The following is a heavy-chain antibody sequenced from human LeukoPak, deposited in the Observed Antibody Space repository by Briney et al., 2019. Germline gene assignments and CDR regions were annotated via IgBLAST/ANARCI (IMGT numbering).Heavy chain of an antibody. J-gene: IGHJ6*02. Sequence: PGGSLRLSCAASGFTFSSYAMSWVRQAPGKGLEWVAVIWYDGSNKYYADSVKGRFTISRDNSKNTLYLQMNSLRAEDTAVYYCARDGTLGSGWFGYYYGMDVWGQGTTVTVSS. CDR2: IWYDGSNK. CDR3: ARDGTLGSGWFGYYYGMDV. V-gene: IGHV3-33*08. D-gene: IGHD6-19*01. CDR1: GFTFSSYA.